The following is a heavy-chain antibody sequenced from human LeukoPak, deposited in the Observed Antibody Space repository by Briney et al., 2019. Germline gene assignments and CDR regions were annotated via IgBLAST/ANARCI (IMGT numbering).Heavy chain of an antibody. V-gene: IGHV3-20*04. CDR3: ARDRRYYYDSSGYPEYFQH. CDR2: INWNGGST. Sequence: GGSLRLSCAASGFTFDDYGMSRVRQAPGKGLEWVSGINWNGGSTGYADSVKGRFTISRDNAKNSLYLQMNSLRAEDTALYYCARDRRYYYDSSGYPEYFQHWGQGTLVTVSS. J-gene: IGHJ1*01. D-gene: IGHD3-22*01. CDR1: GFTFDDYG.